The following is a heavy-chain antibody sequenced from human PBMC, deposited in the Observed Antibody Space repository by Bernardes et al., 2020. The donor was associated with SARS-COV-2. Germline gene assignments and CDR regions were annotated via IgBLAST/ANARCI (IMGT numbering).Heavy chain of an antibody. V-gene: IGHV4-59*01. CDR1: GGSLSSYY. J-gene: IGHJ4*02. CDR2: IYFISGST. D-gene: IGHD1-26*01. Sequence: SKTLSVTCTVSGGSLSSYYWSWIRQAPGKGLEWLGYIYFISGSTSYNPSLKSRITISADRSKNQVSLKLSSATAADTAVYYCAREGQIVGATVRPLGFDHWGLGTRVTVSS. CDR3: AREGQIVGATVRPLGFDH.